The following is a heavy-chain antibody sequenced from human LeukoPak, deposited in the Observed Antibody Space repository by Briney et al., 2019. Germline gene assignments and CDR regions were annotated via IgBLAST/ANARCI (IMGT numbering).Heavy chain of an antibody. CDR2: ISSTGNHI. Sequence: LSLTCAVYGGSFSGYYWSWIRQAPGKGLEWVSYISSTGNHINYADSVTGRFTISRDSAKNSLYLQMSSLTVEDTAIYYCAREGTGSLAYWGQGVLVTVSS. V-gene: IGHV3-11*01. D-gene: IGHD1-1*01. J-gene: IGHJ4*02. CDR3: AREGTGSLAY. CDR1: GGSFSGYY.